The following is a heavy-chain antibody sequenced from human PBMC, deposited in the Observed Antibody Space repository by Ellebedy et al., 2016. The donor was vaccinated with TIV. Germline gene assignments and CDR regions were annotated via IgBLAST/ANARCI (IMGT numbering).Heavy chain of an antibody. CDR1: GYSFTNYW. Sequence: GESLKISXKGSGYSFTNYWIGWVRQVPGKGLEWMGIIYPGDSHTRYSPSFQGQVTISADKSISTAYLQWSSLKASDTAIYYCARPPYGSGSYSPFDYWGQGTQVLVSS. CDR2: IYPGDSHT. V-gene: IGHV5-51*01. J-gene: IGHJ4*02. D-gene: IGHD3-10*01. CDR3: ARPPYGSGSYSPFDY.